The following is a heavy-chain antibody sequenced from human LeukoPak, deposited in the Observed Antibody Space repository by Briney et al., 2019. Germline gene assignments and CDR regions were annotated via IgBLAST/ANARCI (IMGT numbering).Heavy chain of an antibody. CDR3: VRGSYGAYDY. CDR2: ISSDSSYI. V-gene: IGHV3-21*01. D-gene: IGHD4-17*01. Sequence: PGGSLRLSCAASGFNFNTYTMNWVRQAPGKGLEWVSSISSDSSYIYYADAVHGRFTVSRDNAKYSLYLQMNSLRAEDTAVYYCVRGSYGAYDYWGQGSLVTVS. J-gene: IGHJ4*02. CDR1: GFNFNTYT.